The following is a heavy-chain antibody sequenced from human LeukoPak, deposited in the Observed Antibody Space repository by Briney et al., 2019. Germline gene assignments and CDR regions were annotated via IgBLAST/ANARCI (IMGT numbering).Heavy chain of an antibody. J-gene: IGHJ6*02. CDR2: INPNSGGT. CDR3: ARDPGCSSTSCYAEDGMDV. Sequence: ASVKVSCKASGYTFTGYYMHWVRQAPGQGLEWMGWINPNSGGTNYAQKFQGRVTMTRDTSISTAYMEQSRLRSDDTAVYYCARDPGCSSTSCYAEDGMDVWGQGTTVTVSS. CDR1: GYTFTGYY. D-gene: IGHD2-2*01. V-gene: IGHV1-2*02.